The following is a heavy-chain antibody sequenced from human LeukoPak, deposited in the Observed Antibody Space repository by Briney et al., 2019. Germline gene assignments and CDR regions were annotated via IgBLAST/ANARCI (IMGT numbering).Heavy chain of an antibody. V-gene: IGHV3-53*01. CDR1: GFSFSIYA. D-gene: IGHD3-10*01. J-gene: IGHJ4*02. CDR3: ARAKPKNMVRGLIMRRESRYYFDY. Sequence: GGSLRLSCAASGFSFSIYAMSWARQAPGKGLEWVSVIYSGGSTYYADSVKGRFTISRDNSKSTLYIQMNSLRAEDTAVYYCARAKPKNMVRGLIMRRESRYYFDYWGQGTLVTVSS. CDR2: IYSGGST.